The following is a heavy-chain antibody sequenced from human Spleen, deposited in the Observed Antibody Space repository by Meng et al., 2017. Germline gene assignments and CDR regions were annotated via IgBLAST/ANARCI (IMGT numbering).Heavy chain of an antibody. D-gene: IGHD6-19*01. CDR2: IGHSGIT. V-gene: IGHV4-39*01. J-gene: IGHJ5*02. CDR1: GGSISTSGYY. Sequence: QPQLQESGPGLVKPSEALSLTCSVSGGSISTSGYYWGWIRQPPGKGLEWIGGIGHSGITYYTPYIKSRVAVSIDTSKSQFSLKLTSVTAADTAVYYCVRSSGWVRTGFDPWGQGTLVTVSS. CDR3: VRSSGWVRTGFDP.